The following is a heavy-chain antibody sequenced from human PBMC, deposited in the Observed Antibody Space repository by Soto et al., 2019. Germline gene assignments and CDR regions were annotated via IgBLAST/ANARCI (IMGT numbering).Heavy chain of an antibody. Sequence: GGSLRLSCASSGFPFRSYAMSWVRQPTGQGLQWVSTIAGNDAGADFAESVRGRFTISRDNSKNTLYLQWSSLKASDTAMYYCARHFASAAALRYFDYWGQGTLVTVSS. CDR2: IAGNDAGA. V-gene: IGHV3-23*01. J-gene: IGHJ4*02. D-gene: IGHD6-13*01. CDR3: ARHFASAAALRYFDY. CDR1: GFPFRSYA.